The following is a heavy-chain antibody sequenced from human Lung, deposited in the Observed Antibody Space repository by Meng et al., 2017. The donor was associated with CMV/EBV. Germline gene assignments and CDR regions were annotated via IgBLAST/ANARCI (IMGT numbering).Heavy chain of an antibody. Sequence: GGSLRLXXAASGFTFSSYGMHWVRQAPGKGLEWVAFIRYDGSNKYYADSVKGRFTISRDNSKNTLYLQMNSLRAEDTAVYYCASRYCSSTSCYNYFDYWGQGTLVTVSS. D-gene: IGHD2-2*02. V-gene: IGHV3-30*02. CDR3: ASRYCSSTSCYNYFDY. CDR2: IRYDGSNK. CDR1: GFTFSSYG. J-gene: IGHJ4*02.